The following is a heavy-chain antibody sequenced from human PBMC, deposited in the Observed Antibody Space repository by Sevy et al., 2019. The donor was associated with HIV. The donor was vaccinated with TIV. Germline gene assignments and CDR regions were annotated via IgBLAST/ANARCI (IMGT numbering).Heavy chain of an antibody. V-gene: IGHV3-7*02. CDR2: INPDGTGI. CDR1: AITIRDYW. Sequence: GGSLRLSCEASAITIRDYWMSWVRQAPGKGLEWVANINPDGTGIYYADSMKGRFTISRDHAKTSVFLQMSSLRAEDTAVYYCVRAIQLAASYWGQGTLVTVSS. D-gene: IGHD2-15*01. J-gene: IGHJ4*02. CDR3: VRAIQLAASY.